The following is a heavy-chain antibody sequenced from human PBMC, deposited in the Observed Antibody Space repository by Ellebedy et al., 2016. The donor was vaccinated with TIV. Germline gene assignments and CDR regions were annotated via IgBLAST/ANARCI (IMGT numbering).Heavy chain of an antibody. CDR1: GCTVSSTY. CDR2: IYSGGST. V-gene: IGHV3-53*01. D-gene: IGHD4-11*01. J-gene: IGHJ4*02. CDR3: VRGADDFSNYLFY. Sequence: GESLKISCAASGCTVSSTYMGWVRQAPGKGLEWVSAIYSGGSTYYADSVKGRFTISRDNSKNALYLQMHSLRAEDTAVYFCVRGADDFSNYLFYWGQGTLVTVSS.